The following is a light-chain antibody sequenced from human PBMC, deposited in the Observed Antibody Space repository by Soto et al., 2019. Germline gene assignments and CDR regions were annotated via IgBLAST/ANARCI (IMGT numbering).Light chain of an antibody. Sequence: QMSQSPSSRSPSVEDRVALSARASQSISSYLNWYQQKPGKAPKXXSYAASSLQSGVPSRFSGSGSGTDFTLTISSLKPEDFDTYYWQQSYSTPITFGQGTRLEIK. CDR1: QSISSY. CDR3: QQSYSTPIT. CDR2: AAS. V-gene: IGKV1-39*01. J-gene: IGKJ5*01.